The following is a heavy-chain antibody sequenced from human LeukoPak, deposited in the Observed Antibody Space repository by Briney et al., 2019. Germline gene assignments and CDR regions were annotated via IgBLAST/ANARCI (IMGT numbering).Heavy chain of an antibody. Sequence: GGSLRLSCAASGFTFSSYSMNWVRQAPGKGLEGVSYISGSSSTIYYADSVKGRFTISRDNAKNSLYLQINSLRAEDTAVYYCARAHHRRVYDYVWGSYPYWDQGTLVTVSS. CDR3: ARAHHRRVYDYVWGSYPY. V-gene: IGHV3-48*01. CDR1: GFTFSSYS. D-gene: IGHD3-16*02. J-gene: IGHJ4*02. CDR2: ISGSSSTI.